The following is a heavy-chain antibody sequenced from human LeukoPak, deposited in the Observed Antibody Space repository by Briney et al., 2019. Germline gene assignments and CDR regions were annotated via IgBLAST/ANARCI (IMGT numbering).Heavy chain of an antibody. Sequence: GGSLRLSCAASGFSFAYYAMHWVRQAPGKGLEWVANIKQDGSEKYYVDSVKGRFTISRDNAKNSLYLQMNSLRAEDTAVYYCPRLEQLIDALDIWGQGTMVTVSS. CDR2: IKQDGSEK. CDR3: PRLEQLIDALDI. J-gene: IGHJ3*02. CDR1: GFSFAYYA. D-gene: IGHD6-13*01. V-gene: IGHV3-7*04.